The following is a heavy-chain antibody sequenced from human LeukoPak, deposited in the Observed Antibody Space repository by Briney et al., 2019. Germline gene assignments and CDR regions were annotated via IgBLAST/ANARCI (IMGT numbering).Heavy chain of an antibody. CDR2: IRGSSSTI. D-gene: IGHD1-26*01. V-gene: IGHV3-48*04. J-gene: IGHJ6*02. CDR3: ARLVGATAYYYYGMDV. CDR1: EFTFSSYS. Sequence: GGSLRLSCAASEFTFSSYSMNWVRQAPGKGLEWVSYIRGSSSTIYYADSVKGRFTISRDNAKNSLYLQMNSLRAEDTAVYYCARLVGATAYYYYGMDVWGQGTTVTVSS.